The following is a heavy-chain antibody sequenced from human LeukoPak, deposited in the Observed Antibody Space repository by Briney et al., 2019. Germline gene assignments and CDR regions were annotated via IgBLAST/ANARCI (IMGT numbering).Heavy chain of an antibody. D-gene: IGHD5-18*01. CDR2: ISSSGSKI. CDR3: ARDRRGYNYGPFDY. V-gene: IGHV3-48*02. Sequence: GGSLRLSWAASGFTFSVDSMNWVRQAAGKGLGWVSYISSSGSKIDYADSVKGRFTISRDNAKNSLYLQMNSLRDEDTAVYSCARDRRGYNYGPFDYWGQGTLVTVSS. CDR1: GFTFSVDS. J-gene: IGHJ4*02.